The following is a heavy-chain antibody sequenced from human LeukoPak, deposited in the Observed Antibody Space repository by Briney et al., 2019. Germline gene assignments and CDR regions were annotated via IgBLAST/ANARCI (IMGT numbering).Heavy chain of an antibody. D-gene: IGHD1-26*01. J-gene: IGHJ3*02. V-gene: IGHV4-38-2*02. CDR1: GYSISSGYY. CDR2: IYHSGSI. Sequence: SETLSLTCTVSGYSISSGYYWGWIRQPPGKGLEWIGSIYHSGSIYYNPSLKSRVTISVDTSKNQFSLKLSSVTAADTAVYYCAGGSYQPHDAFDIWGQGTMVTVSS. CDR3: AGGSYQPHDAFDI.